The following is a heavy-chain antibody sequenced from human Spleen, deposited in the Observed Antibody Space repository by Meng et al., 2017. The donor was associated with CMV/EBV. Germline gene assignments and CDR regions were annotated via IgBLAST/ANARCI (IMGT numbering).Heavy chain of an antibody. D-gene: IGHD5-24*01. CDR2: IKEDGGET. CDR1: GFAFSSYW. V-gene: IGHV3-7*01. CDR3: VRHTRGSPGDY. Sequence: GGSLRLSCAASGFAFSSYWMSWVRQTPGERLEWVANIKEDGGETYYVDSVKGRFTISRDNAKNSLFLQMSNLRAEDTAVFYCVRHTRGSPGDYWGQGTVGTVSS. J-gene: IGHJ4*02.